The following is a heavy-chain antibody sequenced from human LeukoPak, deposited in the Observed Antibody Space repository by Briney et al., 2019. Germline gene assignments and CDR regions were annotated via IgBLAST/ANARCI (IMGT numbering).Heavy chain of an antibody. CDR3: ARGRSYDSSGYPLDY. Sequence: ASVQVSCKASGGTFSSYTISWVRQAPGQGLEWMGRIIPILGIANYAQKFQGRVTITADKSTSTAYMELSSLRSEDTAVYYCARGRSYDSSGYPLDYWGQGTLVTVSS. CDR1: GGTFSSYT. CDR2: IIPILGIA. V-gene: IGHV1-69*02. J-gene: IGHJ4*02. D-gene: IGHD3-22*01.